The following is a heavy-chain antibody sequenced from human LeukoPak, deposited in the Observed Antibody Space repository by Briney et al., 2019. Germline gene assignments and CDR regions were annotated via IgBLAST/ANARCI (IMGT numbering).Heavy chain of an antibody. Sequence: PSETLSLTCTVSGDSISSYCWSWIRQPAGRGLEWLGHIYTSGSTNSYTSGSTDDNPSLKSRVTISLDRSKNQFSLKLSSATAADTAVYYCAAFLSGTYWYFDYWGQGALVTVSS. D-gene: IGHD1-26*01. CDR1: GDSISSYC. CDR3: AAFLSGTYWYFDY. CDR2: IYTSGST. J-gene: IGHJ4*02. V-gene: IGHV4-4*07.